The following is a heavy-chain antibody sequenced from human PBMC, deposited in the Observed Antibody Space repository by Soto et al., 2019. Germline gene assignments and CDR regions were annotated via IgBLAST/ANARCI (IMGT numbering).Heavy chain of an antibody. CDR3: ARDRGIAVAISLDY. J-gene: IGHJ4*02. CDR1: GFTFSSYG. CDR2: IWYDGSNK. Sequence: PGGSLRLSCAASGFTFSSYGMHWVRQAPGKGLEWVAVIWYDGSNKYYADSVKGRFTISRDNFKNTLYLQMNSLRAEDTVVYYCARDRGIAVAISLDYWGQGTLVTVSS. D-gene: IGHD6-19*01. V-gene: IGHV3-33*01.